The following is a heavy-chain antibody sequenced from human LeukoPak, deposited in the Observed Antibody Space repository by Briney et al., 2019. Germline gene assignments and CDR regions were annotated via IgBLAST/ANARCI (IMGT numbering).Heavy chain of an antibody. CDR3: ARGRIGYPLRY. CDR2: ISSSGNII. J-gene: IGHJ4*02. V-gene: IGHV3-48*04. CDR1: GFTFSTSG. D-gene: IGHD3-22*01. Sequence: SGGSLRLSCAASGFTFSTSGMHWVRQAPGKGLEWVSYISSSGNIIYYADSVKGRFTISRDNAKNSLYLQMNSLSAEDTAVYYCARGRIGYPLRYWGQGTLVIVSS.